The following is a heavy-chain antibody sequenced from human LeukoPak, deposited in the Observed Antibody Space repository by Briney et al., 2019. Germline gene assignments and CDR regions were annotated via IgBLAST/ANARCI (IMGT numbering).Heavy chain of an antibody. CDR1: GGSFSGYY. CDR3: ARTMGKAVAPGGYYFDY. Sequence: SETPSLTCAVYGGSFSGYYWSWIRQPPGKGLEWIGEINHSGSTNYNPSLKSRVTISVDTSKNQFSLKLRSVTAVDTAVYYCARTMGKAVAPGGYYFDYWGQGTLVTVSS. D-gene: IGHD6-19*01. J-gene: IGHJ4*02. V-gene: IGHV4-34*01. CDR2: INHSGST.